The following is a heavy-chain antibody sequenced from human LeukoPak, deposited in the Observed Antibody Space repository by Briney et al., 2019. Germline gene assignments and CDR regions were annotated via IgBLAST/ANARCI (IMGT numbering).Heavy chain of an antibody. CDR3: ARYLEMATSPRNNWFDP. D-gene: IGHD5-24*01. V-gene: IGHV1-69*04. CDR2: IIPIFGIA. Sequence: GASVKVSCKASGGTFSSYAISWVRQAPGQGLEWMGRIIPIFGIANYAQKFQGRVTITADKSTSTAYMELSSLRSEDTAVYYCARYLEMATSPRNNWFDPWGQGTLVTVSS. J-gene: IGHJ5*02. CDR1: GGTFSSYA.